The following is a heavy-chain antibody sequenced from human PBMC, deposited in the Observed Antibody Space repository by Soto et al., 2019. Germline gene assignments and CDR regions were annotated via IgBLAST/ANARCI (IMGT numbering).Heavy chain of an antibody. Sequence: ASVKVSCKASGYTFTSYGISWVRQAPGQGLEWMGWISAYNGNTNYAQKLQGRVTMTTDTSTSTAYMELRSLRSDDTAVYYCARLPRGVVVAATTRWFDPWGQGTLVTVSS. CDR3: ARLPRGVVVAATTRWFDP. V-gene: IGHV1-18*01. J-gene: IGHJ5*02. D-gene: IGHD2-15*01. CDR1: GYTFTSYG. CDR2: ISAYNGNT.